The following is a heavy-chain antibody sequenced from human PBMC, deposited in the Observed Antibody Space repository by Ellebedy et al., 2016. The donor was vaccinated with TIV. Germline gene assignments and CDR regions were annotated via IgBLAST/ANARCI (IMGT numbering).Heavy chain of an antibody. D-gene: IGHD5-12*01. Sequence: GESLKISCAASGFTFIDYTMNWVRQAPGKGLEWVSSISSTGRYIYYADSLKDRLTISRDNAKNSLYLQISNLRAEDTALYYCATEGGGYSEHNIYYGMDVWGHGTTVTVSS. CDR3: ATEGGGYSEHNIYYGMDV. CDR1: GFTFIDYT. CDR2: ISSTGRYI. V-gene: IGHV3-21*06. J-gene: IGHJ6*02.